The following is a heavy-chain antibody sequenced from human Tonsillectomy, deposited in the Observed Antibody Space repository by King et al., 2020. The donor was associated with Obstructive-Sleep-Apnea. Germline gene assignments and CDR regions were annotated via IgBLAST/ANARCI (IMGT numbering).Heavy chain of an antibody. CDR3: ASGSQHCSPASCYPFDN. CDR1: GLTFSTYG. D-gene: IGHD2-2*01. Sequence: VQLVESGGGVVQSGRSLRLSCATSGLTFSTYGMHWVRQAPGKGLEWVAAIWADGRHIYYAGSVKGRFTISRDNSKGTLNLQMHSLRAEDTAVYYCASGSQHCSPASCYPFDNWGQGTLVIVSS. J-gene: IGHJ4*02. CDR2: IWADGRHI. V-gene: IGHV3-33*01.